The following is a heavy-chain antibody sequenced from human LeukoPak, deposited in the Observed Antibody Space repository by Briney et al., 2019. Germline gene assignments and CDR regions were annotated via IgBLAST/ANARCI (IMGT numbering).Heavy chain of an antibody. Sequence: PGGSLRLSCAASGFRFEDFAMFWVRQVSGKGLEWVSFISWSGAQLGYADFVKGRFTISRDNAKNSLYLQMNSLRAEDTAVYYCAELGITMIGGVWGKGTTVTISS. J-gene: IGHJ6*04. CDR1: GFRFEDFA. CDR3: AELGITMIGGV. D-gene: IGHD3-10*02. V-gene: IGHV3-9*01. CDR2: ISWSGAQL.